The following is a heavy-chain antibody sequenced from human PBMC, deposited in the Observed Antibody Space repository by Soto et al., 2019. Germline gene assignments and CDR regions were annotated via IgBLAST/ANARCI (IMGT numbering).Heavy chain of an antibody. J-gene: IGHJ5*02. CDR1: GGTVASSHW. V-gene: IGHV4-4*02. CDR2: VYHTGDT. Sequence: SETLSLTCGVSGGTVASSHWWSWFRQSPGGGLEWIGNVYHTGDTNFNPSLQCRVTISVDKSDNQFSLRLNSLTAADTAVYLCAREIVTARGYNYFDPWGPGTLVTVSS. D-gene: IGHD2-21*02. CDR3: AREIVTARGYNYFDP.